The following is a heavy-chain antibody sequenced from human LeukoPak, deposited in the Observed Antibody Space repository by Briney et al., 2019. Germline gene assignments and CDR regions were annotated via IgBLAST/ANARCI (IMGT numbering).Heavy chain of an antibody. Sequence: GGSLRLSCTASGFTSSSYRMSWVRQAPGKGLEWVANIKEDGSEKNYVDSVKDRFTISRDNAKNSLYLQMNSLRAEDTAVYYCARTRAATHLLFDYWGQGTLVTVSS. V-gene: IGHV3-7*01. CDR2: IKEDGSEK. CDR3: ARTRAATHLLFDY. CDR1: GFTSSSYR. J-gene: IGHJ4*02. D-gene: IGHD2-15*01.